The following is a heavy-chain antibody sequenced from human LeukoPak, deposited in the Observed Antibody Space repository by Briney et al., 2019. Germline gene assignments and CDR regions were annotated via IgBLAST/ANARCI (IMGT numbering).Heavy chain of an antibody. V-gene: IGHV3-21*01. CDR2: ISSSSSYI. Sequence: PGGSLRLSSAASGFTFSSYSMNWVRQAPGKGLEWVSSISSSSSYIYYADSVKGRFTISRDNAKNSLYLQMNSLRAEDTAVYYCARDRVPFYGDYRGIDYMDVWGKGTTVTVSS. CDR1: GFTFSSYS. J-gene: IGHJ6*03. D-gene: IGHD4-17*01. CDR3: ARDRVPFYGDYRGIDYMDV.